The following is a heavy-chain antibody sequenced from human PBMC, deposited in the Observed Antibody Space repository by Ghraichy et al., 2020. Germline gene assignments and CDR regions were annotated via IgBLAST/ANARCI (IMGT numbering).Heavy chain of an antibody. CDR3: ARVRWFGDQIYFDY. V-gene: IGHV3-7*01. CDR2: IKQDGSEK. CDR1: GFSFSSYW. D-gene: IGHD3-10*01. Sequence: GGPLRLSCAASGFSFSSYWMTWVRQAPGKGLEWVANIKQDGSEKYYVASVRGRFTISRDNAKNSLYLQMNSLRAEDTAVYYCARVRWFGDQIYFDYWGQGTLVTVSS. J-gene: IGHJ4*02.